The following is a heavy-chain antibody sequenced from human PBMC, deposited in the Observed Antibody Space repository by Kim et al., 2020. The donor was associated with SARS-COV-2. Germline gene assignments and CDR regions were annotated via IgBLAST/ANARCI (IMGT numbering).Heavy chain of an antibody. D-gene: IGHD4-4*01. Sequence: KYSRMFQGRVTITRDTSANTAYMGRSSLTSEDTAIYYCARDMNPTGYDYWGQGTLVTVSS. J-gene: IGHJ4*02. CDR3: ARDMNPTGYDY. V-gene: IGHV1-3*01.